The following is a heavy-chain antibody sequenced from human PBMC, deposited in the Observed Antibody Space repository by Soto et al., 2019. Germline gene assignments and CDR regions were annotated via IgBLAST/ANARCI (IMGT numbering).Heavy chain of an antibody. V-gene: IGHV4-4*02. CDR2: IYHSGST. CDR3: ARRGSSGWYDVEEAFDI. CDR1: GGSISSSNW. J-gene: IGHJ3*02. Sequence: SETLSLTCAVSGGSISSSNWWRWVRQPPGRGLEWSGEIYHSGSTNYNPSLKSRVTISVDKSKNQFSQKLSSVTAADTAVYYCARRGSSGWYDVEEAFDIWGQGTMVTVSS. D-gene: IGHD6-19*01.